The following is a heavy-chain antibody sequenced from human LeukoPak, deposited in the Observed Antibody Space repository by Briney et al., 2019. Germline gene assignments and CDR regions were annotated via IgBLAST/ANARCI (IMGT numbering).Heavy chain of an antibody. Sequence: PSETLSLTCAVYGGSFSGYYWSWIRQPPGKGLEWIGTIYFSGSTYYNPSLKSRVTIFVDTSKNQFSLKLTSVTAADTAIYYCARQDSSAAYYVDYWGQGTLVTVSS. CDR3: ARQDSSAAYYVDY. D-gene: IGHD3-22*01. CDR1: GGSFSGYY. J-gene: IGHJ4*02. CDR2: IYFSGST. V-gene: IGHV4-34*01.